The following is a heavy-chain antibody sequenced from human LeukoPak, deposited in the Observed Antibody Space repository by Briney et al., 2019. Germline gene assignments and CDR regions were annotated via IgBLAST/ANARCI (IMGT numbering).Heavy chain of an antibody. CDR1: GGSTSSYY. V-gene: IGHV4-59*01. Sequence: PSETLSLTCTVSGGSTSSYYWSWIRQPPGKGLEWIGYIYYSGSTNYNPSLTSRVTISVDTSRNQFSLNLNSVTAADTAVYYCARDHRGLNAFDIWGQGTMVTVSS. CDR3: ARDHRGLNAFDI. CDR2: IYYSGST. J-gene: IGHJ3*02. D-gene: IGHD3-10*01.